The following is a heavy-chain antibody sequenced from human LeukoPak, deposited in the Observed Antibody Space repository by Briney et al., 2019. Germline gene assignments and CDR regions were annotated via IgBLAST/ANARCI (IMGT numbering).Heavy chain of an antibody. J-gene: IGHJ4*02. V-gene: IGHV3-30*14. CDR1: GFTFSSYA. CDR2: ISYDGSNK. Sequence: PGGSLRLSCAASGFTFSSYAMHWVRQAPGKGLEWVAVISYDGSNKYYADSVKGRFTISRENAKNSLYLQMNSLRAGDTAVYYCARGYYYGSGSYYPRPYYFDYWGQGTLVTVSS. CDR3: ARGYYYGSGSYYPRPYYFDY. D-gene: IGHD3-10*01.